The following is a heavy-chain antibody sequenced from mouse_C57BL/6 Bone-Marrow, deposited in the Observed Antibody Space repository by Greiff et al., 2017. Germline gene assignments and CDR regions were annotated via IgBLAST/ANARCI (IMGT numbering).Heavy chain of an antibody. V-gene: IGHV7-1*01. CDR2: SRNKANDYTT. CDR1: GFTFSDFY. D-gene: IGHD2-2*01. CDR3: ARDGEGYPLAY. Sequence: EVNLVESGGGLVQSGRSLRLSCATSGFTFSDFYMEWVRQAPGKGLEWIAASRNKANDYTTEYSASVKGRFIVSRDTSQSILYLQMNALRAEDTASYYCARDGEGYPLAYWGQGTLVTVSA. J-gene: IGHJ3*01.